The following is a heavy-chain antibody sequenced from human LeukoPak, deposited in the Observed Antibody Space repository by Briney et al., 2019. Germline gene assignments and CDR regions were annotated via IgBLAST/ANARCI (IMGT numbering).Heavy chain of an antibody. V-gene: IGHV4-4*07. J-gene: IGHJ3*02. Sequence: SETLSLTCNVTGGSTSNYFWSWIRQPAGKGLEWKGLEWIGRIHTSGTTNYNSSLKSRITMSVDTSKNQFSLILNSVSAADTAIYYCASESTGSSGRAFDIWGPGTRVTVSS. CDR2: IHTSGTT. CDR1: GGSTSNYF. CDR3: ASESTGSSGRAFDI. D-gene: IGHD6-19*01.